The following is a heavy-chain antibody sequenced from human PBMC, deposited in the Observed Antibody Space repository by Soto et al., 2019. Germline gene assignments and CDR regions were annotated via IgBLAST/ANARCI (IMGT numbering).Heavy chain of an antibody. Sequence: GGSLRLSCAASGFTFNTYGMNWVRQAPGKWPEWVSVIYSEGTPYYADSVKGRFTISRENSNNTLYLHMNNLRAEDTAVYYCARSTYYDILTGSYYYYAMDVWGQGXTVTVYS. V-gene: IGHV3-NL1*01. D-gene: IGHD3-9*01. J-gene: IGHJ6*02. CDR3: ARSTYYDILTGSYYYYAMDV. CDR2: IYSEGTP. CDR1: GFTFNTYG.